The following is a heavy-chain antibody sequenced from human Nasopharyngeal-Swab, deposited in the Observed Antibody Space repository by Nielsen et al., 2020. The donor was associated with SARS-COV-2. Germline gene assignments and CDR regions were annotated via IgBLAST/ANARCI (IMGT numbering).Heavy chain of an antibody. CDR1: GFTVSSNY. D-gene: IGHD1-14*01. CDR3: ARGVNPPPDY. CDR2: IYSGGNT. J-gene: IGHJ4*02. V-gene: IGHV3-53*01. Sequence: GGSLRLSCAASGFTVSSNYMTWVRQAPGKGLEGVSIIYSGGNTYHADSVKGRFTISRDNSKNTLFLQMNSLRADDTAVYYCARGVNPPPDYWGQGTLVIVSS.